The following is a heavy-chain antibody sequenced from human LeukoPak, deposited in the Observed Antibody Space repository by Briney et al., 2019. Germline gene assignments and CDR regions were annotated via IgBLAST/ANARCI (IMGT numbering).Heavy chain of an antibody. CDR2: ISGSGGST. CDR3: ASRASSGWYYYYYYMDV. D-gene: IGHD6-19*01. V-gene: IGHV3-23*01. J-gene: IGHJ6*03. Sequence: GGSLRLSCAASGFTFSSYAMSWVRQAPGKGLEWVSAISGSGGSTYYADSVKGRFTISRDNSKNTLYLQMNSLRAEDTAVYYCASRASSGWYYYYYYMDVWGKGTTVTVSS. CDR1: GFTFSSYA.